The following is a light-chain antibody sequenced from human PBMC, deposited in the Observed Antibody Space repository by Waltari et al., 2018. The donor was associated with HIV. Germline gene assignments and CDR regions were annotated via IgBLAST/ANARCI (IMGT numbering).Light chain of an antibody. J-gene: IGKJ2*01. V-gene: IGKV1-27*01. CDR2: AAS. Sequence: DIQITQSPSSLSASVGDRVTITCRASQGISNYLAWYQQKPGKVPKLLIYAASTLQSGVPSRFSGSGSGTDFTLTISGLQPEDVATYYCQKYNSAPRTFGQGTKLEIK. CDR3: QKYNSAPRT. CDR1: QGISNY.